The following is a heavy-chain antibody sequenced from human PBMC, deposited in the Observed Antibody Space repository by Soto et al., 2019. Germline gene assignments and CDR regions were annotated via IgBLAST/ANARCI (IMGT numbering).Heavy chain of an antibody. Sequence: EVQLLESGGGLVQPGGSLRLSCAASGFTFSSYAMSWVRQAPGKGLEWVSAISGSGGSTYYADSVKGRFTISRDNSKNALYLQMSSLRAEDTAVYYCAKDLPVVVVAATIDYWGKGTLVTVSS. CDR2: ISGSGGST. J-gene: IGHJ4*02. V-gene: IGHV3-23*01. D-gene: IGHD2-15*01. CDR1: GFTFSSYA. CDR3: AKDLPVVVVAATIDY.